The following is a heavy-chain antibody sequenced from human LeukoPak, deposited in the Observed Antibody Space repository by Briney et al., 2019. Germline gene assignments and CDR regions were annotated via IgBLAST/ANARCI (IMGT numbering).Heavy chain of an antibody. CDR3: AREHSSGWTRFDY. V-gene: IGHV3-48*02. CDR2: ISSSSGTI. J-gene: IGHJ4*02. Sequence: GGSLRLSCAASGFTFSSYHMNWVRQAPGKGLDWVSYISSSSGTIYYADSVKGRFTTSRDNAKNSLYLQMNNLRDEDTAVYYCAREHSSGWTRFDYWGQGTLVTVSS. CDR1: GFTFSSYH. D-gene: IGHD6-19*01.